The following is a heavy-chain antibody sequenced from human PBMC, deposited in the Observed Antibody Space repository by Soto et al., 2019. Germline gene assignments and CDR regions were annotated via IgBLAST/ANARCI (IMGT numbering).Heavy chain of an antibody. CDR2: ISYDGSNK. D-gene: IGHD2-15*01. Sequence: QVQLVESGGGVVQPGRSLRLSCAASGFTFSSYGMHWVRQAPGKGLEWVAVISYDGSNKYYADSVKGRFTIYRDNSKNTLYLQMNSLRAEDTAVYYCAKDQYSQVAATPHYYYCMDVWGQGTTVTVSS. V-gene: IGHV3-30*18. CDR3: AKDQYSQVAATPHYYYCMDV. J-gene: IGHJ6*02. CDR1: GFTFSSYG.